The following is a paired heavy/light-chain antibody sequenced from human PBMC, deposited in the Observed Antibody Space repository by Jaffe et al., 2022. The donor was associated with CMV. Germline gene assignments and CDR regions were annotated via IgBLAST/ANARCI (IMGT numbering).Heavy chain of an antibody. V-gene: IGHV1-2*02. J-gene: IGHJ4*02. CDR3: ARDRPSDWTGV. D-gene: IGHD2-21*01. CDR2: LNPNTGAS. CDR1: GYRFTDYY. Sequence: QVQLVQSGAEMKKPGASVKVSCKASGYRFTDYYIHWVRQVPGHGLEYMALLNPNTGASNSAQKFQGRITVTRDTSISTAYMELTGLTSDDTATYYCARDRPSDWTGVWGPGTPVTVSS.
Light chain of an antibody. CDR3: QSYDGNSWV. CDR1: SGDIARDY. V-gene: IGLV6-57*04. Sequence: NFVLTQPHSVSESLGKTITISCSRSSGDIARDYVHWYQQRPGSAPVTLIYENRQRPSGVPDRFSGSSDSSSNTASLTISGLKTEDEADYYCQSYDGNSWVFGGGTKVTVL. CDR2: ENR. J-gene: IGLJ3*02.